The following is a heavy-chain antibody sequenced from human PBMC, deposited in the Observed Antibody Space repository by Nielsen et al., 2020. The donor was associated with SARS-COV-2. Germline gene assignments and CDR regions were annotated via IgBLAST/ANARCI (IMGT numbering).Heavy chain of an antibody. Sequence: SETLSLTCIVSGGSVSSGSHYWSWIRQPPGKGLEWIGYIFYRGSTNYNPSLKSRVTISVDTSKNQLSLKLSSVTAADTAVYYCARGPNDEVEYSGSLGYMDVWGKGTTVTVSS. J-gene: IGHJ6*03. CDR3: ARGPNDEVEYSGSLGYMDV. CDR1: GGSVSSGSHY. CDR2: IFYRGST. D-gene: IGHD6-6*01. V-gene: IGHV4-61*01.